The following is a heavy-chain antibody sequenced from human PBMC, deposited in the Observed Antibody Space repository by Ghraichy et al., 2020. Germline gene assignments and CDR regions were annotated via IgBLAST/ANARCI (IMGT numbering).Heavy chain of an antibody. CDR1: GFTFDDYG. D-gene: IGHD6-13*01. CDR2: INWNGGST. Sequence: GGSLRLPCAASGFTFDDYGMSWVRQAPGKGLEWVSGINWNGGSTGYADSVKGRFTISRDNAKNSLYLQMNSLRAEDTALYYCARGGWIVAADYWGQGTLVTVSS. CDR3: ARGGWIVAADY. V-gene: IGHV3-20*04. J-gene: IGHJ4*02.